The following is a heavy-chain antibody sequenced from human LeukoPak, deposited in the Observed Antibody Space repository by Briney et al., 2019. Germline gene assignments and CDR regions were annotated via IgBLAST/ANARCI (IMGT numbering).Heavy chain of an antibody. J-gene: IGHJ4*02. CDR2: INPNSGGT. CDR1: GYTFTGCY. D-gene: IGHD4-11*01. V-gene: IGHV1-2*02. CDR3: ARGSRVGGYSNYAFLNDY. Sequence: ASVKVSCKASGYTFTGCYMHWVRQAPGQGLEWMGWINPNSGGTNYAQKFQGRVTMTRDTSISTAYMELSRLRSDDTAVYYCARGSRVGGYSNYAFLNDYWGQGTLVTVSS.